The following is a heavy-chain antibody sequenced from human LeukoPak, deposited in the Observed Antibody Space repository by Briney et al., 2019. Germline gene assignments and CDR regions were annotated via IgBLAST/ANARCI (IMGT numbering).Heavy chain of an antibody. CDR2: IYYSGST. J-gene: IGHJ5*02. D-gene: IGHD3-10*01. V-gene: IGHV4-59*01. CDR3: ASDSSFRGLTRREDFLNWFDP. CDR1: GGSISSYY. Sequence: SETLSLTCTVSGGSISSYYWSWIRQPPGKGLEWIGYIYYSGSTNFNPSLKSRVTISVDTSKNQFSLKLSSVTAADTAVYYCASDSSFRGLTRREDFLNWFDPWGQGTLVTVSS.